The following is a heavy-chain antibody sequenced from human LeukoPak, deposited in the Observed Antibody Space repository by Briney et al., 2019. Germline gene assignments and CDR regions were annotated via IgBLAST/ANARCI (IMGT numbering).Heavy chain of an antibody. V-gene: IGHV3-30*07. J-gene: IGHJ3*02. CDR3: ARGMVRGVSAFDI. CDR2: ISYDGSNK. D-gene: IGHD3-10*01. Sequence: GRSLRLSCAASGFTFSSYAMHWVRQAPGKGLEWVEVISYDGSNKYYADSVKGRFTISRDNSKNTLYLQMNSLRAEDTAVYYCARGMVRGVSAFDIWGQGTMVTVSS. CDR1: GFTFSSYA.